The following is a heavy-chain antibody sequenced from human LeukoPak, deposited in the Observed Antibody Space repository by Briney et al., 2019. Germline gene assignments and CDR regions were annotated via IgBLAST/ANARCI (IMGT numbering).Heavy chain of an antibody. CDR3: ASVGYYDSSGYFNPLEYFDY. J-gene: IGHJ4*02. D-gene: IGHD3-22*01. CDR1: GYTFTGYY. CDR2: INPNSGGT. V-gene: IGHV1-2*02. Sequence: ASVKVSCQASGYTFTGYYMHWVRQAPGQGLEWMGWINPNSGGTNYAQKFQGRVTMTRDTSISTAYMELSRLRSDDTAVYYCASVGYYDSSGYFNPLEYFDYWGQGTLSPSPQ.